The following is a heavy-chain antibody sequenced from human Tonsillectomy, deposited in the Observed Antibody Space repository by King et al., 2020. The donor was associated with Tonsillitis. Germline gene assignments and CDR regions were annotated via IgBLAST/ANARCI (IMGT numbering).Heavy chain of an antibody. CDR3: AKDHLSSGWPAFDH. CDR1: GFASSSYA. CDR2: INNGGNP. V-gene: IGHV3-23*04. Sequence: VQLVESGGDLVQPGGSLRLSCAASGFASSSYAMSWVRQAPGKGLGWVASINNGGNPYYADSAKGRFSISRDSSSNTVYLQMNSLRVEDTALYFCAKDHLSSGWPAFDHWGQGTQVTVSS. D-gene: IGHD6-19*01. J-gene: IGHJ4*02.